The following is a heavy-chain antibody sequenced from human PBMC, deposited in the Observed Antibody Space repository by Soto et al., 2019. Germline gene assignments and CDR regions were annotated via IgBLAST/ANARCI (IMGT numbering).Heavy chain of an antibody. CDR1: GGSISSYY. CDR2: IYYSGST. J-gene: IGHJ4*02. CDR3: ARVVRSGWYYFDY. V-gene: IGHV4-59*01. Sequence: QVQLQESGPGLVKPSETLSLTCTVSGGSISSYYWSWIRKPPGKGLEWIGYIYYSGSTNYNPSLRSRVTISVATSKNQFSLKLSSGTAADTAVYYCARVVRSGWYYFDYWGQGTLVTVSS. D-gene: IGHD6-19*01.